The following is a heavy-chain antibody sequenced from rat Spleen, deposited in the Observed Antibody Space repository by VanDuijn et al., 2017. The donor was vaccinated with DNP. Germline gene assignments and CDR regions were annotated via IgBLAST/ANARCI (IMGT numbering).Heavy chain of an antibody. CDR1: GFTFSNYD. J-gene: IGHJ2*01. Sequence: EVKLVESGGGLVQPGKSMKLSCVVSGFTFSNYDMAWVRQAPKKGLEWVAAISPSGSRTYYPDSVKGRFTISRDDAKSGLYLQMNSLKSEDTATYYCTIVGTEVWGQGVMVTVSS. CDR3: TIVGTEV. V-gene: IGHV5-27*01. CDR2: ISPSGSRT. D-gene: IGHD1-11*01.